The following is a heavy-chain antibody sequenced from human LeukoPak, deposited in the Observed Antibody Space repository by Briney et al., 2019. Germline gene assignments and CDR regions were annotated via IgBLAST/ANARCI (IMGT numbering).Heavy chain of an antibody. J-gene: IGHJ6*02. V-gene: IGHV4-59*01. D-gene: IGHD2-2*01. Sequence: SETLSLTCTVSGGSISSYYWSWIRQPPGKGLEWIGYIYYSGSTNYNPSLKSRVTISVDTSKNQFSLKLSSVTAADTAVYYCARSHPLGYQRSVGMDVWGQGTTVTVSS. CDR1: GGSISSYY. CDR3: ARSHPLGYQRSVGMDV. CDR2: IYYSGST.